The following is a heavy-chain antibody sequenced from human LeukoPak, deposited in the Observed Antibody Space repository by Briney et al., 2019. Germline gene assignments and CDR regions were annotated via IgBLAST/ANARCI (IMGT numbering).Heavy chain of an antibody. CDR3: ARGHSTSWPEYFQH. J-gene: IGHJ1*01. D-gene: IGHD6-13*01. CDR1: GYTFNRYG. CDR2: ISAYNGNT. Sequence: VASVKVSRKASGYTFNRYGISWVRQAPGQGLEWMGWISAYNGNTKNAQNLQGRVTMTTDTSTTTAYMELRSLKSDDTAVYYCARGHSTSWPEYFQHWGQGTLVTVSS. V-gene: IGHV1-18*01.